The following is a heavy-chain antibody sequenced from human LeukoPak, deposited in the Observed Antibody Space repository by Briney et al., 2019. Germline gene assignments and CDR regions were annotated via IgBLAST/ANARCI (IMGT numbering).Heavy chain of an antibody. Sequence: SETLSLTCTVSGGSISSYYWSWIRQPAGKGLEWIGRIYTSGSTNYNPSLKSRVTMSVDTSKNQFSLKLSSVTAADTAVYYCARAMYQLGYYYHYMDVWGKGTTVTVPS. CDR1: GGSISSYY. J-gene: IGHJ6*03. V-gene: IGHV4-4*07. CDR2: IYTSGST. D-gene: IGHD2-2*01. CDR3: ARAMYQLGYYYHYMDV.